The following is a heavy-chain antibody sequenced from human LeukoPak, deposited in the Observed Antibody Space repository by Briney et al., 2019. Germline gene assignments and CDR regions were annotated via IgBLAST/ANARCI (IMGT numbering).Heavy chain of an antibody. J-gene: IGHJ3*02. CDR2: ISSSSSYI. CDR1: GFTFSSYS. Sequence: GGSLRLSCAASGFTFSSYSMNWVRRAPGKGLEWVSSISSSSSYIYYADSVKGRFTISRDNAKNSLYLQMNSLRAEDTAVYYCARDIGPLYSSNWYVVDAFDIWGQGTMVTVSS. CDR3: ARDIGPLYSSNWYVVDAFDI. V-gene: IGHV3-21*01. D-gene: IGHD6-13*01.